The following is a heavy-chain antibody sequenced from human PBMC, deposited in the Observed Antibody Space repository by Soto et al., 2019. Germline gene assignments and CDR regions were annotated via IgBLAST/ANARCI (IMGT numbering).Heavy chain of an antibody. D-gene: IGHD3-22*01. V-gene: IGHV4-39*01. CDR2: IYYTGST. CDR3: ARQRRYYYDSSGYPDY. J-gene: IGHJ4*02. CDR1: GGSITNSTYY. Sequence: PSETLSLTCTVSGGSITNSTYYWGWIRQPPGKGLEWIGTIYYTGSTYYNPSLKSRVTLSVDTSKNQLSLKLSSVTAADTAVYYCARQRRYYYDSSGYPDYWGQGTLVTVSS.